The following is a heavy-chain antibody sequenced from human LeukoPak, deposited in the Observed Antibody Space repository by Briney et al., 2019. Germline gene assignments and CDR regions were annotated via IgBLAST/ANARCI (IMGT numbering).Heavy chain of an antibody. J-gene: IGHJ6*03. CDR3: ARAGPAALTLIYYYYMDV. D-gene: IGHD2-2*01. CDR1: GYSISSGYY. Sequence: SSETLSLTCAVSGYSISSGYYWGWIRQPPGKGLEWIGSIYHSGSTYYNPSLKSRVTISVDTSKNHFSLKLSSVTAADTAVYYCARAGPAALTLIYYYYMDVWGKGTTVTVSS. CDR2: IYHSGST. V-gene: IGHV4-38-2*01.